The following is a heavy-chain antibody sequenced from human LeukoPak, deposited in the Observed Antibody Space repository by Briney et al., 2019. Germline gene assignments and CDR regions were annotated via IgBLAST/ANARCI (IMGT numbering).Heavy chain of an antibody. Sequence: PSETLSLTCTVSGGSISSYYWSWIRQPPGKGLEWIGYIYYSGSTNYNPSLKSRVTISVDTSKNQFSLKLSSVTAADTAVYYCARANLLYGMDVWGQGTTVTVSS. CDR2: IYYSGST. CDR3: ARANLLYGMDV. CDR1: GGSISSYY. V-gene: IGHV4-59*01. J-gene: IGHJ6*02.